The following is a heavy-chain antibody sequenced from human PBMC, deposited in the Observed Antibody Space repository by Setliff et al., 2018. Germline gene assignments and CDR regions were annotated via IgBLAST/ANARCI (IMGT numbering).Heavy chain of an antibody. D-gene: IGHD6-19*01. CDR1: GGSISTNSYY. J-gene: IGHJ2*01. V-gene: IGHV4-39*07. CDR3: ARSRTIAVKGGVFAV. CDR2: MYFSGST. Sequence: SETLSLTCTVSGGSISTNSYYWGWIRQPPGKGLEWIGSMYFSGSTYYNPSLKSRVTISIDKSKNQFSLELNSVTAADTAVYYCARSRTIAVKGGVFAVWGRGTLVTVSS.